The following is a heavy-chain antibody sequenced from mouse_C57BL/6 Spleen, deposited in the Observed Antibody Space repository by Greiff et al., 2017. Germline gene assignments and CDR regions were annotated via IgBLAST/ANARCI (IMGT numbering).Heavy chain of an antibody. Sequence: QVQLQQSGPELVKPGASVKISCKASGYAFSSSWMNWVKQRPGKGLEWIGRIYPGDGDTNYNGKFKGKATLTADKSSSTAYMQLSSLTSEDSAVYFCARDYGDAMDDWGQGTSVTVSS. CDR1: GYAFSSSW. CDR3: ARDYGDAMDD. D-gene: IGHD1-1*01. CDR2: IYPGDGDT. J-gene: IGHJ4*01. V-gene: IGHV1-82*01.